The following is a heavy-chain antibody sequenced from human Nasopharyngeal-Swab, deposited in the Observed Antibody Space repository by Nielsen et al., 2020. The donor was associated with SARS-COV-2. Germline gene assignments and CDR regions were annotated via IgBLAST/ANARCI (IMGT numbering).Heavy chain of an antibody. CDR3: ARDQGYKTYYYYYGMDV. D-gene: IGHD5-18*01. Sequence: GESLKISCAPSGFTFSSYWMSWVRQAPGKGLEWVANIKQDGSEKYYVDSVKGRFTISRDNAKNSLYLQMNSLRAEDTAVYYCARDQGYKTYYYYYGMDVWGQGTMVTVSS. CDR2: IKQDGSEK. V-gene: IGHV3-7*03. CDR1: GFTFSSYW. J-gene: IGHJ6*02.